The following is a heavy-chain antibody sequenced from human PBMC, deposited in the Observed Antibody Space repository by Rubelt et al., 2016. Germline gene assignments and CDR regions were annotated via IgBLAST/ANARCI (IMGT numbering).Heavy chain of an antibody. CDR1: RGSSSGYY. J-gene: IGHJ4*02. CDR3: ARGYGSGSYWNY. CDR2: INPSGSS. Sequence: QVQLQQWGAGLLKPSETLSLTCAVYRGSSSGYYWSWIRQPPGKGLEWIGEINPSGSSNYNPSLRSRVTISVDTSKSQFSLKLSSVTAADTAVYYCARGYGSGSYWNYWGQGTLVGVSS. D-gene: IGHD3-10*01. V-gene: IGHV4-34*01.